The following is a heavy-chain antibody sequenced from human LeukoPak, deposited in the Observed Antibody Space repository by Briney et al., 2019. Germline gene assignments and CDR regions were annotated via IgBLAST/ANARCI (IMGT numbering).Heavy chain of an antibody. J-gene: IGHJ1*01. Sequence: GASVKVSCKVSGYTLTELSMHWVRQAPGKGLEWMGGFDPEDGETIYTQKFQGRVTMTEDTSTDTAYMELSSLMSEDTAVYYCARGLPKAVFGVVIEDWGQGTLVTVSS. D-gene: IGHD3-3*01. CDR3: ARGLPKAVFGVVIED. V-gene: IGHV1-24*01. CDR2: FDPEDGET. CDR1: GYTLTELS.